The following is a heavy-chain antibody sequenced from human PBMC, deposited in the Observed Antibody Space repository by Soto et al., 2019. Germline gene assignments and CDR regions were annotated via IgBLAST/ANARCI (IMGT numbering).Heavy chain of an antibody. CDR1: GYTFTSYY. Sequence: GASVKVSCKASGYTFTSYYIHWVRQAPGQGLEWMGIINPSGGTTSNAQKFQGRVTMTRDTSTSTVYMELRSLRSEDTAVYHCAREHFLDDSSGYYFGFYFDYWGQGTLVTVSS. J-gene: IGHJ4*02. V-gene: IGHV1-46*01. CDR2: INPSGGTT. CDR3: AREHFLDDSSGYYFGFYFDY. D-gene: IGHD3-22*01.